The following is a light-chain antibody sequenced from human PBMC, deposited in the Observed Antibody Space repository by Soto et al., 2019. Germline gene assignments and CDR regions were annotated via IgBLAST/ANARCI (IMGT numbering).Light chain of an antibody. Sequence: QSVLTQPASVSGSPGQSITISCIGTSSDIGTYNRVSWYQQPPGTAPKLIIYEVNNRPSGVPDRFSGSKSGNTASLIISGLKAEDEADYYCNSFTTSNTYVFGTGTNVTV. J-gene: IGLJ1*01. CDR3: NSFTTSNTYV. V-gene: IGLV2-18*02. CDR2: EVN. CDR1: SSDIGTYNR.